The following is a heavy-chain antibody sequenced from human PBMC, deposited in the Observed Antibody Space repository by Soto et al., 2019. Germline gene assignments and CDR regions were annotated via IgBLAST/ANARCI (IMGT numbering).Heavy chain of an antibody. CDR2: IYYSGST. D-gene: IGHD3-3*01. CDR1: GGSISSGGYY. V-gene: IGHV4-31*03. Sequence: QVQLQESGPGLVKPSQTLSLTCTVSGGSISSGGYYWSWIRQHPGKGLEWIGYIYYSGSTYYNPSLKIRVTISVYTSKNQFALKLSSVTAADTAVYYCAIQPTRSGYPITDYWGQGTLVTVSS. J-gene: IGHJ4*02. CDR3: AIQPTRSGYPITDY.